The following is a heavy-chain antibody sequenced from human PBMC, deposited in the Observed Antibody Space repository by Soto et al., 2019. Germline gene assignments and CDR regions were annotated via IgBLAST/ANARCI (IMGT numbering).Heavy chain of an antibody. Sequence: CKGSGYSFTSYWIAWVRQVPGRGLELMGVIYPGDSDIRYSPSFQGQVTISADKSISTAYLQWSSLKASDSAMYFCARHYYYDSSYYYQPNTKFPLAYWGQGTLVTVSS. V-gene: IGHV5-51*01. CDR1: GYSFTSYW. CDR3: ARHYYYDSSYYYQPNTKFPLAY. D-gene: IGHD3-22*01. J-gene: IGHJ4*02. CDR2: IYPGDSDI.